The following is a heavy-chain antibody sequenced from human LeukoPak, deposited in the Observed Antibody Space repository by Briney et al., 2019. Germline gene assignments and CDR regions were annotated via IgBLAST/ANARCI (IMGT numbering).Heavy chain of an antibody. J-gene: IGHJ5*02. CDR3: ARVSIGWRGVYNWFDP. CDR1: GGSLSSYY. CDR2: IYYSGST. Sequence: PSETLSLTCTVSGGSLSSYYWSWIRQPPGKGLEWIGYIYYSGSTNYNPSLKSRVTISVDTSKNQFSLKLSSVTAADTAVYYCARVSIGWRGVYNWFDPWGQGTLVTVSS. V-gene: IGHV4-59*01. D-gene: IGHD6-19*01.